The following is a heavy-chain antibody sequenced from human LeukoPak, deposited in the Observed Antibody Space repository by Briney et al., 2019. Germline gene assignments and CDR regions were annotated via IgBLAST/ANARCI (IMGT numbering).Heavy chain of an antibody. D-gene: IGHD1-26*01. Sequence: GGSLRLSCAASGFTFSSYAMSWVRQAPGRGLEWVSGISGSGDSTSYADSVKGRFTISRDNSKNTLFLQMDSLRAEDTAVYYCAKTQWKVGATDYFDYWGHGILVTVSS. CDR1: GFTFSSYA. CDR3: AKTQWKVGATDYFDY. CDR2: ISGSGDST. V-gene: IGHV3-23*01. J-gene: IGHJ4*01.